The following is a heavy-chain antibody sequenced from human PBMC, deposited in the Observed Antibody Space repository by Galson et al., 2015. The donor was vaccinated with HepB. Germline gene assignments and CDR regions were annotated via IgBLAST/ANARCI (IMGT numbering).Heavy chain of an antibody. J-gene: IGHJ4*02. D-gene: IGHD3-3*01. V-gene: IGHV3-33*01. CDR2: IWYDGSNK. CDR3: ARDKSYDFWSGYIFDY. Sequence: LRLSCAASGFTFSSYGMHWVRQAPGKGLEWVAVIWYDGSNKYYADSVKGRFTISRDNSKNTLYLQMNSLRAEDTAVYYCARDKSYDFWSGYIFDYWGQGTLVTVSS. CDR1: GFTFSSYG.